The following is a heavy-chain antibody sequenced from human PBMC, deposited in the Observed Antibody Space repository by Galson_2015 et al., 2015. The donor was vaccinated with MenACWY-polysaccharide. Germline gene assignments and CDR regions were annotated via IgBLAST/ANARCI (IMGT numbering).Heavy chain of an antibody. CDR3: AHVMITFGGVIGDDAFDV. D-gene: IGHD3-16*01. Sequence: PALVKPTPTLTLTCTFSGVSLLTKGGGVKWIRQPPGKALEWLAVIFWGGDNRYSPSLRSRLTVTKDTSKNQVVLTMTNMDLVDTATYYCAHVMITFGGVIGDDAFDVWGPGTMVTVSS. CDR1: GVSLLTKGGG. V-gene: IGHV2-5*02. J-gene: IGHJ3*01. CDR2: IFWGGDN.